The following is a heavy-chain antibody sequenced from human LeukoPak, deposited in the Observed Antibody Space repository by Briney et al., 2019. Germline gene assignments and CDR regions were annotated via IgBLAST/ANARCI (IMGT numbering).Heavy chain of an antibody. CDR1: GGTFSSYA. V-gene: IGHV1-69*05. D-gene: IGHD2-21*02. Sequence: GASVKVSCKASGGTFSSYAISWVRQAPGQGLEWMGRIIPIFGTANYAQKFQGRVTITTDESTSTAYMELSSLRSEDTAVYYRARDGTCGGDCPDAFDIWGQGTMVTVSS. J-gene: IGHJ3*02. CDR2: IIPIFGTA. CDR3: ARDGTCGGDCPDAFDI.